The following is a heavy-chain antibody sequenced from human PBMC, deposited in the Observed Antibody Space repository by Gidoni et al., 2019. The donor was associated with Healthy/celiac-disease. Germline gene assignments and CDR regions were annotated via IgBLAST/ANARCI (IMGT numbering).Heavy chain of an antibody. V-gene: IGHV4-59*01. CDR2: IDYSGST. Sequence: KPSETLSLTCTVSGGSISSYYWRWFRQPPGKGLEWIGCIDYSGSTNYNPSLKSPVTISVDTSKNQFSLKLSSVTAADTAVYYCARDGGYSYGYLYYGMDVWGQGTTVTVSS. CDR1: GGSISSYY. J-gene: IGHJ6*02. CDR3: ARDGGYSYGYLYYGMDV. D-gene: IGHD5-18*01.